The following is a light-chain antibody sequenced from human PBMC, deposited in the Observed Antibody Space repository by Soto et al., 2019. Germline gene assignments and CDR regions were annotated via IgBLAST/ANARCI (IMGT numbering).Light chain of an antibody. CDR1: QIVSNNY. V-gene: IGKV3-20*01. Sequence: EIVLTQSPGTLSLSPGEGATLSCRASQIVSNNYLAWYQQKPGQAPRLLVYGASRRATGIPDRFSGSGSGPDFTLTISRLEPKDFSGYYCQQDGNSLPWTFGQGTKVEIK. J-gene: IGKJ1*01. CDR2: GAS. CDR3: QQDGNSLPWT.